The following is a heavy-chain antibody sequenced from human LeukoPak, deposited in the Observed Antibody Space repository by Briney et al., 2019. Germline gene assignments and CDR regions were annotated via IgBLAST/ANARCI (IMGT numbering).Heavy chain of an antibody. CDR1: GYSFTSYW. V-gene: IGHV5-51*01. Sequence: GESLKISCKGSGYSFTSYWIGWVRQMPGTGLEWMGIIYPGDSDTRYSPSFQGQVTISADKSISTAYLQWNSLKASDTAMYYCARHYRDGHRTLDYWGQGTLVTVSS. D-gene: IGHD3-16*02. CDR2: IYPGDSDT. J-gene: IGHJ4*02. CDR3: ARHYRDGHRTLDY.